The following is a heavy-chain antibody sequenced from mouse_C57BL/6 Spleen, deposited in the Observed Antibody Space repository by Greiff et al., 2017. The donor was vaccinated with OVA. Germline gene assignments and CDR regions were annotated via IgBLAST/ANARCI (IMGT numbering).Heavy chain of an antibody. CDR1: GFTFSDYY. J-gene: IGHJ2*01. CDR3: ARGLTGYYFDY. D-gene: IGHD4-1*01. V-gene: IGHV5-16*01. Sequence: EVKLMESEGGLVQPGSSMKLSCTASGFTFSDYYMAWVRQVPEKGLEWVANINYDGSSTYYLDSLKSRFIISRDNAKNILYLQMSSLKSEDTATYYCARGLTGYYFDYWGQGTTLTVSS. CDR2: INYDGSST.